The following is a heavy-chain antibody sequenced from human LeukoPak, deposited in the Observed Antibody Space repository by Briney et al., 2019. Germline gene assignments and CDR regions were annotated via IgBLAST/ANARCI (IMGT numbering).Heavy chain of an antibody. J-gene: IGHJ4*02. CDR3: ARGPSIAAAGTYY. Sequence: ASVKVSCKASGYTXTSYYIHWVRQAPGQGLEWMGWINPNSGGTNYAQKFQGRVTMTGDTSISTAYMELSRLRSDDTAVYYCARGPSIAAAGTYYWGQGTLVTVSS. D-gene: IGHD6-13*01. CDR1: GYTXTSYY. CDR2: INPNSGGT. V-gene: IGHV1-2*02.